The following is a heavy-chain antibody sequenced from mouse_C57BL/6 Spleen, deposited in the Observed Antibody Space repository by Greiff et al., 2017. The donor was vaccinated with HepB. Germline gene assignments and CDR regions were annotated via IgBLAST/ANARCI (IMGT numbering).Heavy chain of an antibody. J-gene: IGHJ2*01. CDR1: GYTFTSYN. CDR2: IYPGNGDT. V-gene: IGHV1-12*01. Sequence: QVQLKESGAELVRPGASVKMSCKASGYTFTSYNMHWVKQTPRQGLEWIGAIYPGNGDTSYNQKFKGKATLTVDKSSSTAYMQLSSLTSEDSAVYFCARYSNYLYYFDYWGQGTTLTVSS. D-gene: IGHD2-5*01. CDR3: ARYSNYLYYFDY.